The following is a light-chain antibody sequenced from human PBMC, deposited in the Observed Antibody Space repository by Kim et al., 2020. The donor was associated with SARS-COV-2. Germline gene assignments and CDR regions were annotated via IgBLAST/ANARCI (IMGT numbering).Light chain of an antibody. V-gene: IGLV2-8*01. Sequence: TGTDVDVGGCDYFSGDQQHPADDPTLMICEVSRRPLGVPDLCSGSKSPNTASLTVSGLQAEDEADYYCGSYAGSNAWVFGGGTQLTVL. CDR3: GSYAGSNAWV. CDR1: DVDVGGCDY. CDR2: EVS. J-gene: IGLJ3*02.